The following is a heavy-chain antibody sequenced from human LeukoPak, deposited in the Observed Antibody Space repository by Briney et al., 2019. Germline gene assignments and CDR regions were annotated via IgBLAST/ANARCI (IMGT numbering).Heavy chain of an antibody. V-gene: IGHV3-23*01. J-gene: IGHJ4*02. CDR1: GFTFSSYA. Sequence: GGSLRLSCAASGFTFSSYAMSWVRQAPGKGLEWVSAISGSGGSTYYADSVKGRFTISRDNSKNTLYLQMNSLRAEDTAVYYSAKDLGYCSSTSCYEYYWGQGTLVTVSS. CDR2: ISGSGGST. CDR3: AKDLGYCSSTSCYEYY. D-gene: IGHD2-2*01.